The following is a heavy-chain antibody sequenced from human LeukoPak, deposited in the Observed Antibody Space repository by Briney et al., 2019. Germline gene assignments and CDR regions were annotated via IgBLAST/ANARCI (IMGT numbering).Heavy chain of an antibody. Sequence: ESGPTQVNPTQTLTLTCTFSGFSLSTSGTCVSWIRQPPGKALEWLARIDWDDDKYYSTSLKTRLTISKDTSNNQVVLTMTNMDPVDTATYYCARIRVSHTGTNDFYYWGQGTLVTVSS. CDR1: GFSLSTSGTC. V-gene: IGHV2-70*11. J-gene: IGHJ4*02. CDR2: IDWDDDK. D-gene: IGHD1-1*01. CDR3: ARIRVSHTGTNDFYY.